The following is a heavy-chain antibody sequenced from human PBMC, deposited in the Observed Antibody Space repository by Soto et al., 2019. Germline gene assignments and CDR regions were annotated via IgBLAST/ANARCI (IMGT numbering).Heavy chain of an antibody. Sequence: SETLSLTRTVSGGSVRSSGNYWGWVRQPPGKGMEWIGGIYYSGSTYYNPSLKSRVTTSVDTSKNQFSLKLSSVTAADTAWDYCARDISGLYVSWGKGTLVTVSS. CDR2: IYYSGST. D-gene: IGHD6-19*01. CDR1: GGSVRSSGNY. J-gene: IGHJ4*02. V-gene: IGHV4-39*07. CDR3: ARDISGLYVS.